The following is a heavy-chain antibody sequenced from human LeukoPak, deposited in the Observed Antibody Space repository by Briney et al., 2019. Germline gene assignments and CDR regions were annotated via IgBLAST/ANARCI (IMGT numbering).Heavy chain of an antibody. J-gene: IGHJ4*02. CDR1: GFTFSSYA. CDR2: ISGSGGST. Sequence: GGSLRLSCAASGFTFSSYAMSWVRQAPGKGLEWVSAISGSGGSTYYADSVKGRFTISRDNSKNTLYLQMNSLRAEDTAVYYCAKTPSKGYSTQIDYWGQGTLVTVSS. D-gene: IGHD6-13*01. V-gene: IGHV3-23*01. CDR3: AKTPSKGYSTQIDY.